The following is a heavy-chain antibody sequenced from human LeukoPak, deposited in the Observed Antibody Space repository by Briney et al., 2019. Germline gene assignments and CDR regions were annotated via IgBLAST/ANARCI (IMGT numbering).Heavy chain of an antibody. J-gene: IGHJ3*02. CDR2: INPNSGGT. D-gene: IGHD6-19*01. CDR1: GYTFTGYY. Sequence: ASVKVSCKASGYTFTGYYMHWVRQAPGQGLEWMGWINPNSGGTNYAQKFQGWVTMTRDTSISTAYMELSRLRSDDTAVYYCVAGTKTTSGSDAFDIWGQGTMVTVSS. V-gene: IGHV1-2*04. CDR3: VAGTKTTSGSDAFDI.